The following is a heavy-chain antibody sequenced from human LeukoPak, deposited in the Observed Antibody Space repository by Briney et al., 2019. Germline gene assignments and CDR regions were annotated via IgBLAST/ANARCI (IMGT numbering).Heavy chain of an antibody. CDR3: ARYDIHGFA. J-gene: IGHJ4*02. CDR2: IYYSGST. V-gene: IGHV4-59*01. CDR1: GGSISSYY. D-gene: IGHD3-9*01. Sequence: SETLSLTCTVSGGSISSYYWSWIRQPPGKGLEWIGYIYYSGSTNYNPSLKSRVTISVDTSKNQFSLKLSSVTATDTAVYYCARYDIHGFAWGQGTLVTVSS.